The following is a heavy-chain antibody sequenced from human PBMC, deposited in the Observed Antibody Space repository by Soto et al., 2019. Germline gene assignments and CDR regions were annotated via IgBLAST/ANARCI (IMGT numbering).Heavy chain of an antibody. CDR1: GGSISSYY. CDR3: ATLCTYGQEAIITGKKWFDP. V-gene: IGHV4-59*04. D-gene: IGHD3-10*01. Sequence: SETLSITCTVSGGSISSYYWSWIRQPRGKGLEWIGYIYYTGSTYYNPSLKSRVTISVDTSKNQFSLKLTSVTAADTAVYCCATLCTYGQEAIITGKKWFDPWGQGTLVTVSS. CDR2: IYYTGST. J-gene: IGHJ5*02.